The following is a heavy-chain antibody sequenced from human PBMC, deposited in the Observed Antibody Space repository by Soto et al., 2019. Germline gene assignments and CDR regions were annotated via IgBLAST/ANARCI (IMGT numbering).Heavy chain of an antibody. CDR3: ARYRGAFYFDS. J-gene: IGHJ4*02. V-gene: IGHV4-59*01. CDR1: GRSMSSNY. D-gene: IGHD4-4*01. Sequence: SSETLSLTXSVSGRSMSSNYWSWIRQSPDKGLEWLGYVFYGGTDYNPSLEGRVSMSVETPKSQFSLKLTSVTAADTAVYYCARYRGAFYFDSWGQGIQVTVSS. CDR2: VFYGGT.